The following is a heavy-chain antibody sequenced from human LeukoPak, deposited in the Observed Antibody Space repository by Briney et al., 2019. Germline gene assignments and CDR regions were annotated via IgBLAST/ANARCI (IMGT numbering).Heavy chain of an antibody. Sequence: PGGSLRLSCAASGFTFSSYSMNWVRQAPGKGLEWVSSISSSSSYIYYADSVKGRFTISRDNAKNSLYLQMNSLRAEDTAVYYCAGDRARDSSSWYSNDYWGQGTLVTVSS. D-gene: IGHD6-13*01. V-gene: IGHV3-21*01. CDR2: ISSSSSYI. J-gene: IGHJ4*02. CDR1: GFTFSSYS. CDR3: AGDRARDSSSWYSNDY.